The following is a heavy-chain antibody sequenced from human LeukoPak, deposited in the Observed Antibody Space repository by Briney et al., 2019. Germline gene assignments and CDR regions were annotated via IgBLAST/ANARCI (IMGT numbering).Heavy chain of an antibody. D-gene: IGHD3-22*01. CDR3: ASAPSEVGGYYPEYLRH. CDR1: GFTFSRYW. J-gene: IGHJ1*01. CDR2: IKSDGKT. V-gene: IGHV3-74*01. Sequence: TGGSLRLSCEASGFTFSRYWMHWVRQAPGKGLVWVSRIKSDGKTNYADSVKGRFTISRDNAKNTVSLQMDSLRAEDTGVYYCASAPSEVGGYYPEYLRHWGQGTLVTVSS.